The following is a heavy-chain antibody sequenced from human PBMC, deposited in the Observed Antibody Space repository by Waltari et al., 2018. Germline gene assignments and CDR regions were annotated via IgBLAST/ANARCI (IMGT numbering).Heavy chain of an antibody. V-gene: IGHV3-30*01. D-gene: IGHD1-1*01. CDR2: ISYDGSNK. Sequence: QVQLVQSGAEVKKPGSSVKVSCKASGGTFSSYAMHWVRQAPGKGLEWVAVISYDGSNKYYADSVKGRFTISRDNSKNTLYLQMNSLRAEDTAVYYCASWNGVAGFDYWGQGTLVTVSS. J-gene: IGHJ4*02. CDR1: GGTFSSYA. CDR3: ASWNGVAGFDY.